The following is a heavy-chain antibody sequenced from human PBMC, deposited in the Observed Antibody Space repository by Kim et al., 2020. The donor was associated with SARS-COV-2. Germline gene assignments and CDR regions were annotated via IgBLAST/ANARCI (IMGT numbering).Heavy chain of an antibody. D-gene: IGHD3-10*01. J-gene: IGHJ3*02. CDR2: IYYSGST. Sequence: SETLSLTCTVSGGSISSSSYYWGWIRQPPGKGLEWIGSIYYSGSTYYNPSLKSRVTISVDTSKNQFSLKLSSVTAADTAVYYCARTQGRKGMVRGVMAAFDIWGQGTMVTVSS. CDR1: GGSISSSSYY. CDR3: ARTQGRKGMVRGVMAAFDI. V-gene: IGHV4-39*01.